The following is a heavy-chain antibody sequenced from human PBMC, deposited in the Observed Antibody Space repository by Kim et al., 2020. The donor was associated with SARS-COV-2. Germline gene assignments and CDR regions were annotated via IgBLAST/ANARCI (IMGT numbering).Heavy chain of an antibody. D-gene: IGHD2-2*01. J-gene: IGHJ6*02. Sequence: GGSLRLSCAASGFTFSSYSMNWVRQAPGKGLEWVSSISSSSSYIYYADSVKGRFTISRDNAKNSLYLQMNSLRAEDTAVYYCARYNQWIVPAAMKGIYYYGMDVWGQGTTVTVSS. CDR1: GFTFSSYS. CDR2: ISSSSSYI. V-gene: IGHV3-21*01. CDR3: ARYNQWIVPAAMKGIYYYGMDV.